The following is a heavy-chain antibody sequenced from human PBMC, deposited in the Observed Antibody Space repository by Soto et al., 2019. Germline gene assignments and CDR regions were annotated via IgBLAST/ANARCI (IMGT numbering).Heavy chain of an antibody. J-gene: IGHJ4*02. D-gene: IGHD6-19*01. V-gene: IGHV1-69*05. CDR2: IIAIFGTT. CDR1: GGTFSSYA. Sequence: ASVKVSCKASGGTFSSYAISWVRQAPGQGLEWMGGIIAIFGTTYYAQEFQGRVTMTTDKSTNTVYMELRSLRSDDTAVYYCAREWDNKSEHSSGWYDDFWGQGTLVTVSS. CDR3: AREWDNKSEHSSGWYDDF.